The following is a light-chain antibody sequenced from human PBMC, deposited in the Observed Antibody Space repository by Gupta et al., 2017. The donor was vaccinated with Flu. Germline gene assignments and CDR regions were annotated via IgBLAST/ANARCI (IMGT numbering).Light chain of an antibody. CDR1: SSNIGNNF. CDR2: ENT. CDR3: GTWNGGLGTGV. Sequence: QSVLTQPPSVSAAPGQKVTIFCSGTSSNIGNNFVSWYQHLPGTAPKLLIYENTKRPSGIPDRFSGSKSGTSATLGITGLQTGDEAHYYCGTWNGGLGTGVFGGGTKLTVL. J-gene: IGLJ3*02. V-gene: IGLV1-51*02.